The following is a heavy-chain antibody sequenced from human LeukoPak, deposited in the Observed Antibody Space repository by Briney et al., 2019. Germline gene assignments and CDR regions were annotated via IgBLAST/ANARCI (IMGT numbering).Heavy chain of an antibody. V-gene: IGHV3-7*01. J-gene: IGHJ6*03. CDR1: GFTFSSYW. Sequence: GGSLRLSCATSGFTFSSYWMNWVRQAPGKGLEWVANIKQDGSEKHYVDSVKGRFTISRDNAKNSLYLQMNSLRAEDTAVYYCARDAFSYYYYMDVWGKGTTVTVSS. CDR3: ARDAFSYYYYMDV. CDR2: IKQDGSEK.